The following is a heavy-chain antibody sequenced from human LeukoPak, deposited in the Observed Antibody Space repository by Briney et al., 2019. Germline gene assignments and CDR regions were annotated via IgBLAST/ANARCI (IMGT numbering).Heavy chain of an antibody. D-gene: IGHD3-22*01. CDR2: INWNGGST. CDR1: GFTFDDYG. Sequence: GESLKISCAASGFTFDDYGMSWVRQAPGKGLEWVSGINWNGGSTGYADSVKGRFTISRDNAKNSLYLQMNSLRAEDTALYYCARDEGSSGNDYWGQGTLVTVSS. V-gene: IGHV3-20*04. CDR3: ARDEGSSGNDY. J-gene: IGHJ4*02.